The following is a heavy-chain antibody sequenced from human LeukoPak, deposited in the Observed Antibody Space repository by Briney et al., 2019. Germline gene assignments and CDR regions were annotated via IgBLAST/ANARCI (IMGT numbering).Heavy chain of an antibody. V-gene: IGHV3-21*01. Sequence: GRSLRLSCAASGFTFSSYSMNWVRQAPGKGLEWVSSISSSSSYIYYADSVKGRFTISRDNAKNSLYLQMNSLRAEDTAVYYCARDQQDTYYDFWSGYHGNWFDPWGQGTLVTVSS. D-gene: IGHD3-3*01. CDR1: GFTFSSYS. CDR3: ARDQQDTYYDFWSGYHGNWFDP. J-gene: IGHJ5*02. CDR2: ISSSSSYI.